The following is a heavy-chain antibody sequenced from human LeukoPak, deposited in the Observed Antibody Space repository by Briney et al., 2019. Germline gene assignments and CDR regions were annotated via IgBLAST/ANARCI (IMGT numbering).Heavy chain of an antibody. D-gene: IGHD1-26*01. J-gene: IGHJ4*02. CDR1: GASISGSGYY. Sequence: SETLSLTCAVSGASISGSGYYWGWIRQPPGKGLESIGNIYYSGSTYYNASLQSRVTISIDTSKNQFSLRLNSVTAADTAMYYCAKSGGYGLIDYWGQGTLVTVSS. V-gene: IGHV4-39*01. CDR2: IYYSGST. CDR3: AKSGGYGLIDY.